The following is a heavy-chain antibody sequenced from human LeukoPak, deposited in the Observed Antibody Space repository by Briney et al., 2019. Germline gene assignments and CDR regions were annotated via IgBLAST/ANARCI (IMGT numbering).Heavy chain of an antibody. J-gene: IGHJ5*02. Sequence: ASVKVSCKASGYTFTSYYMHWVRQAPGQGLEWMGIINPSGGSTSYAQKFQGRVTMTRDTSTSTVYMELSSLRSEDTAVYYCARDIRNYYDSGAYGWFDPWGQGTLVPVSS. CDR2: INPSGGST. CDR1: GYTFTSYY. D-gene: IGHD3-10*01. CDR3: ARDIRNYYDSGAYGWFDP. V-gene: IGHV1-46*01.